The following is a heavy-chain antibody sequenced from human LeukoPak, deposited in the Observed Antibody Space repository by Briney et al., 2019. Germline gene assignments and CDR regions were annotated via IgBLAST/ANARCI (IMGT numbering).Heavy chain of an antibody. J-gene: IGHJ4*02. V-gene: IGHV1-8*01. CDR2: MNPNSGNT. CDR1: GYTFTSYD. Sequence: GASVKVSCKASGYTFTSYDINWVRQATGQGLEWMGWMNPNSGNTGYAQKFQGRVTMTRNTSISTAYMELSSLRSEDTAVYYCARVLRWERGCFDYLGQGTLVTVSS. CDR3: ARVLRWERGCFDY. D-gene: IGHD2-21*01.